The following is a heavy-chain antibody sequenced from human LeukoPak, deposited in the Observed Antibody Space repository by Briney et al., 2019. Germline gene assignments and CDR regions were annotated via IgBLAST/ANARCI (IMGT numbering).Heavy chain of an antibody. CDR3: ARDEAAGIDY. V-gene: IGHV4-59*12. Sequence: SETLSLTCTVSGGSISGSYWSWIRQPPGKGLEWIGNIYYSGSTNYSPSLKSRVTMSVDMSKNQFSLRLSAVTAADTAVYYCARDEAAGIDYWGQGTLVTVSS. D-gene: IGHD6-13*01. CDR2: IYYSGST. J-gene: IGHJ4*02. CDR1: GGSISGSY.